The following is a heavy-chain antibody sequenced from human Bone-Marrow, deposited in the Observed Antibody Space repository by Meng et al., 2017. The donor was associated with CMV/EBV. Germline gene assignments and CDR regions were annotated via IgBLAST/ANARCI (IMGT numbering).Heavy chain of an antibody. CDR2: IIPILGIA. V-gene: IGHV1-69*02. CDR1: GGTVSSVT. CDR3: ATEISGSTKRGWFDP. Sequence: SGGTVSSVTIRWVRQAPGQGLEWMGRIIPILGIANYAQKFQGRVTITADKSTSTAYMELSSLRSEDTAVYYCATEISGSTKRGWFDPWGQGTLVTVSS. D-gene: IGHD2-15*01. J-gene: IGHJ5*02.